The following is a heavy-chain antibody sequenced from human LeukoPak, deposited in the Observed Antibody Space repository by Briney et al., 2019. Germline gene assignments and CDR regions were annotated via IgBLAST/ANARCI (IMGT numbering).Heavy chain of an antibody. CDR1: NGSISSYY. Sequence: SETLSLTCTVSNGSISSYYWRWIRQPAGKGLEWIGRIYTSGTTNYNPSLKSRVSMSVVTSKNHFSLMLSSGTAADTAVYYCARADSFYSGGFDYWGQGTLVTVSS. D-gene: IGHD2-15*01. V-gene: IGHV4-4*07. CDR3: ARADSFYSGGFDY. CDR2: IYTSGTT. J-gene: IGHJ4*02.